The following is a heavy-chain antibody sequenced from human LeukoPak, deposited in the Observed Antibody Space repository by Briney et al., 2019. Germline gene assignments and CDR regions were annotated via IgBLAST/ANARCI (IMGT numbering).Heavy chain of an antibody. Sequence: GGSLRLSCVASGFTFNRCWMNWVRQAPGKGLEWVAHINPDGRDTYYVDSVKGRFTISRDNAQNSMYLQMNSLRVEDTAVYYCTSWGDTTAEYFQRWGQGTLVTVSS. V-gene: IGHV3-7*01. CDR3: TSWGDTTAEYFQR. CDR1: GFTFNRCW. J-gene: IGHJ1*01. D-gene: IGHD2-21*02. CDR2: INPDGRDT.